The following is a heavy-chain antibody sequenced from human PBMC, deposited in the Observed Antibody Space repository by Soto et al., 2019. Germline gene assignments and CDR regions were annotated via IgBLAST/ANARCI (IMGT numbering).Heavy chain of an antibody. D-gene: IGHD3-10*01. CDR1: GFTFSSYA. CDR3: AKGALRFGELLQTFFDY. V-gene: IGHV3-23*01. CDR2: ISGSGGST. Sequence: GGSLRLSCAASGFTFSSYAMSWVRQAPGKGLEWVSAISGSGGSTYYADSVKGRFTISRDNSKNTLYLQMNSLRAEDTAVYYCAKGALRFGELLQTFFDYWGQGTLVTVSS. J-gene: IGHJ4*02.